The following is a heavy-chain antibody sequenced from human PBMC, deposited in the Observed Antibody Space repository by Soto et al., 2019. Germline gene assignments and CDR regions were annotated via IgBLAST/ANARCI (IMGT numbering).Heavy chain of an antibody. V-gene: IGHV1-2*04. D-gene: IGHD6-13*01. Sequence: GASVKVSCKASGYTFTGYYMHWVRQAPGQGLERMGWINPNSGGTNYAQKFQGWVTMTRDTSIRTAYMEVSRLSSDVTAVYYCARDLGIAAAGGPFYYYYNGMDVWGRGTRFTVSS. CDR1: GYTFTGYY. CDR3: ARDLGIAAAGGPFYYYYNGMDV. CDR2: INPNSGGT. J-gene: IGHJ6*02.